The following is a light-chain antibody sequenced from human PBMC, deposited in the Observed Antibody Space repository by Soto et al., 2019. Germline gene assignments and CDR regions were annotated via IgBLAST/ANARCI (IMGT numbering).Light chain of an antibody. CDR2: KAS. V-gene: IGKV1-5*03. CDR3: QQYSSYFYS. Sequence: DIQMTQSPSTLSGSVGDRVTITCRASQTVSSWLAWYQQKPGKAPKLLIYKASTLKSGVPSRFSGSGSGTEFTLTISSLQPDDFATYYCQQYSSYFYSFGQGTRL. CDR1: QTVSSW. J-gene: IGKJ2*01.